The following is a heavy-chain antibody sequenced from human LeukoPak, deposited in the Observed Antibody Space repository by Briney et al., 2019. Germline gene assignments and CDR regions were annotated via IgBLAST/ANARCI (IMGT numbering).Heavy chain of an antibody. Sequence: GGSLRLSCAASGFTFTTYTMNWVRQAPGKGLEWVSGISDSGGTTYYVDSVKGRFTISRDNSKNTLYLQINSLRAEDMALYYCAKSSDGSTSFDQWGQGTLVTVSS. V-gene: IGHV3-23*01. CDR1: GFTFTTYT. CDR2: ISDSGGTT. CDR3: AKSSDGSTSFDQ. D-gene: IGHD2-2*01. J-gene: IGHJ4*02.